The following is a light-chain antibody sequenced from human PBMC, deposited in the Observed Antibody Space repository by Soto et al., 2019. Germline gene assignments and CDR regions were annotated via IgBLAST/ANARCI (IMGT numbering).Light chain of an antibody. CDR3: QQYGSSPIT. CDR1: QSVSSSY. J-gene: IGKJ3*01. Sequence: EIVLTQSTGTLSLSPGERATLSCRASQSVSSSYLAWYQQKPGQAPRLLTYDASSRAPGIPDRFSGSGSGTDFTLTISRLEPEDFAVYYCQQYGSSPITFGPGTKVDIK. V-gene: IGKV3-20*01. CDR2: DAS.